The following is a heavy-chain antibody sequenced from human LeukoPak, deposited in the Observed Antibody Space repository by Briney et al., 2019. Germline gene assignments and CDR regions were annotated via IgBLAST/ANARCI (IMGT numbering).Heavy chain of an antibody. V-gene: IGHV4-31*03. CDR3: ARERRITIFSVASYGMDV. Sequence: SQTLSLTCTVSGGSISSGGYYWSWIRQHPGKGLEWIGYIYYSGSTYYNPSLKSRVTISVDTSKNQFSLKLSSVTAADTAVYYCARERRITIFSVASYGMDVWGQGTTVTVSS. J-gene: IGHJ6*02. CDR1: GGSISSGGYY. D-gene: IGHD3-3*01. CDR2: IYYSGST.